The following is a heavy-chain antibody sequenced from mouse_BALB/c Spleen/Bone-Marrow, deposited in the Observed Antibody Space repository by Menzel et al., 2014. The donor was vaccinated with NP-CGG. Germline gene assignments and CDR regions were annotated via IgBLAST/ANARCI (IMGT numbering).Heavy chain of an antibody. D-gene: IGHD1-2*01. V-gene: IGHV2-6-1*01. CDR1: GFSLTSYG. CDR3: ATSLLRPAMDY. CDR2: IWSDGST. Sequence: QVQLHQPGPGLAAPSQSLSITCTISGFSLTSYGVHWVRQPPGKGLEWLVVIWSDGSTTYNSALKSRLSISKDNSKSQVFLKMSSLQTDDTAMYYCATSLLRPAMDYWGQGTSATVSS. J-gene: IGHJ4*01.